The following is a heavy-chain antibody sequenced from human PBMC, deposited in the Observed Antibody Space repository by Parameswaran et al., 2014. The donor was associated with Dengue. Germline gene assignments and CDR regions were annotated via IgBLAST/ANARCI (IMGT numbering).Heavy chain of an antibody. J-gene: IGHJ6*02. CDR3: ARGPSGKDTPYYYGMDV. CDR2: INPNSGGT. D-gene: IGHD1-14*01. Sequence: WVRQAPGQGLEWMGWINPNSGGTNYAQKFQGWVTMTRDTSISTAYMELSRLRSDDTAVYYCARGPSGKDTPYYYGMDVWGQGTTVTVSS. V-gene: IGHV1-2*04.